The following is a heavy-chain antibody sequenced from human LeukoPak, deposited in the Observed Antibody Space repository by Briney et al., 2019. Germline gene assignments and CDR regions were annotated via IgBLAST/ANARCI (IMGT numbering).Heavy chain of an antibody. J-gene: IGHJ5*02. Sequence: GASVKVSCKASGYTFTSYAMHWVRQAPGQRLEWMGWINAGNGNTKYSQEFQGRVTITRDTSASTAYMELSSLGSEDMAVYYCARGPSRRIAAGYNWFDPWGQGTLVTVSS. CDR3: ARGPSRRIAAGYNWFDP. CDR1: GYTFTSYA. CDR2: INAGNGNT. V-gene: IGHV1-3*03. D-gene: IGHD6-13*01.